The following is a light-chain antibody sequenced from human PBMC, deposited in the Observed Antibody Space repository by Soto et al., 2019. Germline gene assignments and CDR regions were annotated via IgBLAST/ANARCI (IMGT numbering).Light chain of an antibody. V-gene: IGKV4-1*01. Sequence: DIVMTQSPDSLAVSLGERATMNCKSSQSVLYSSNNKTYLAWYQQRPGQPPKLLIYWASTRESGVPDRFSGSRSGPDFTLTITSLQAGEVAVYDWHQYESTPPTVSQRTKLEIK. J-gene: IGKJ2*01. CDR1: QSVLYSSNNKTY. CDR2: WAS. CDR3: HQYESTPPT.